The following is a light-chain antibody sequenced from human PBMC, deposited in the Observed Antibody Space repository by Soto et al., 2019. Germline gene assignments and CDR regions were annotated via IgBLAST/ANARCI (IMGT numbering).Light chain of an antibody. CDR1: QSVSSH. CDR3: QQRYTRALT. V-gene: IGKV3-11*01. Sequence: EIVLTQSPATLSLSPGERATLSCRASQSVSSHLSWYQQKPGQAPRLLIYDASDRATGIPARFSGSGSGTDFTLTISGLEPEDFAVYYCQQRYTRALTFGPGTKVDIK. CDR2: DAS. J-gene: IGKJ3*01.